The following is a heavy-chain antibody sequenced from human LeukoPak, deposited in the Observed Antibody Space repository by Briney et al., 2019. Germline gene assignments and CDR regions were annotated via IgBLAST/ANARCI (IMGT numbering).Heavy chain of an antibody. J-gene: IGHJ4*02. CDR1: GFTFSDNY. CDR3: AKTDYVWGSFDY. CDR2: ISGSGGST. Sequence: GGSLRLSCAASGFTFSDNYMSWIRQAPGKGLEWVSAISGSGGSTYYADSVKGRFTISRDNSKNTLYLQMNSLRAEDTAVYYCAKTDYVWGSFDYWGQGTLVTVSS. V-gene: IGHV3-23*01. D-gene: IGHD3-16*01.